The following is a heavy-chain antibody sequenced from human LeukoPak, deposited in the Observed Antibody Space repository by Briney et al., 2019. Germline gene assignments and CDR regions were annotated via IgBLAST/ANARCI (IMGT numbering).Heavy chain of an antibody. CDR1: GGSFSGYY. CDR2: INHSGST. D-gene: IGHD7-27*01. J-gene: IGHJ4*02. CDR3: ARVLDWGVYFEY. Sequence: SETLSLTCAVYGGSFSGYYWSWIRQPPGKGLEWIGEINHSGSTNYNPSLKSRVTISVDTSKDQFSLKLSSVTAADTAVYYCARVLDWGVYFEYWGQGTLVSVSS. V-gene: IGHV4-34*01.